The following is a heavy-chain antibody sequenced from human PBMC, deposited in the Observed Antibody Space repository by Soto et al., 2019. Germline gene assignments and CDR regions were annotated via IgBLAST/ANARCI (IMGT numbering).Heavy chain of an antibody. J-gene: IGHJ6*03. Sequence: GGSLRLSCAASGFTLSSYSMNWVRQAPGKGLEWVSYISSSSSTIYYADSVKGRFTISRDNAKISLYLQMNSLRAEETAVYYCERDEYQMHMDVWGKGTTVTVSS. CDR2: ISSSSSTI. D-gene: IGHD2-2*01. CDR3: ERDEYQMHMDV. V-gene: IGHV3-48*01. CDR1: GFTLSSYS.